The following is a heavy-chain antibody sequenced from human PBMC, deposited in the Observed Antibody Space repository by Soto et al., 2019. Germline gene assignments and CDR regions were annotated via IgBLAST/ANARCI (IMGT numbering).Heavy chain of an antibody. CDR1: GGSFSGYY. Sequence: QVQLQQWGAGLLKPSETLSLTCAVYGGSFSGYYWSWIRQPPGKGLEWIGEINHSGSTNYNPSLKSRVTISVDTSKNQFSLKLSSVTAADTAVYYCARGQGRTNFDYWGQGTLVTVSS. CDR2: INHSGST. CDR3: ARGQGRTNFDY. J-gene: IGHJ4*02. V-gene: IGHV4-34*01.